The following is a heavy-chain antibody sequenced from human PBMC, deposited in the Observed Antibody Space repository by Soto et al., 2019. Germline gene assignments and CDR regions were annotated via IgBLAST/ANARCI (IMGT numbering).Heavy chain of an antibody. J-gene: IGHJ3*02. Sequence: GGSLRLSCEASGFICSSYDMSWVRQAPGKGLEWVSTILVGGSTHYEDSVKGRFTISRDRSKNTVYLEMNSLTAGDTAVYYCAKATATGGGAFDICGQGTMVTVSS. D-gene: IGHD2-8*02. CDR1: GFICSSYD. CDR2: ILVGGST. CDR3: AKATATGGGAFDI. V-gene: IGHV3-23*01.